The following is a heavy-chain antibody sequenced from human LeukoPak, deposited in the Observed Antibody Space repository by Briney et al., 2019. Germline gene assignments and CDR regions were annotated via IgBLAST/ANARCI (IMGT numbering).Heavy chain of an antibody. CDR2: ISGSGGST. CDR1: GFTFSSYA. Sequence: PGGSLRLSCAASGFTFSSYAMSWARQAPGKGLEWVSAISGSGGSTYYADSVKGRFTISRDNSKNTLYLQMNSLRAEDTAVYYCAKDGGYYDYVWGSYRNNRLGYYFDYWGQGTLVTVSS. J-gene: IGHJ4*02. D-gene: IGHD3-16*02. V-gene: IGHV3-23*01. CDR3: AKDGGYYDYVWGSYRNNRLGYYFDY.